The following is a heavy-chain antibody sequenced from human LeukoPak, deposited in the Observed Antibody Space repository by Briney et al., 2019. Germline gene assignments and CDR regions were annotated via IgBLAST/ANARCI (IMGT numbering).Heavy chain of an antibody. CDR3: ASSRVVTIFDY. D-gene: IGHD5-12*01. CDR2: IYHSGST. CDR1: GGSISSGDYY. J-gene: IGHJ4*02. V-gene: IGHV4-39*07. Sequence: PSETLSLTCTVSGGSISSGDYYWSWIRQPPGKGLEWIGSIYHSGSTYYNPSLKSRVTISVDTSKNQFSLKLSSVTAADTAVYYCASSRVVTIFDYWGQGTLVTVSS.